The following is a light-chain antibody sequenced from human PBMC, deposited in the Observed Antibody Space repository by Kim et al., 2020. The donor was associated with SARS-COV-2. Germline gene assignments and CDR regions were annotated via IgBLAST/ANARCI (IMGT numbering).Light chain of an antibody. Sequence: GQRVAISCSGRHSNIGTNPVDWYQQLPGTAPKRLIYNRNQRPSGIPDRFSASKSGTSASLVISGLQSEDEAHYYCAAWDDSLHGLVFGGGTKLTVL. CDR2: NRN. V-gene: IGLV1-44*01. CDR1: HSNIGTNP. CDR3: AAWDDSLHGLV. J-gene: IGLJ3*02.